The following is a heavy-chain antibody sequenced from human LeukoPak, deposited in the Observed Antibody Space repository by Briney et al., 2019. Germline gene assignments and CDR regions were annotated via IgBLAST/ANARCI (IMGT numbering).Heavy chain of an antibody. CDR2: VYYSGST. CDR1: GGSISSYY. V-gene: IGHV4-59*01. Sequence: SETLSLTCTVSGGSISSYYWSWIRQPPGKGLEWIGYVYYSGSTNYNPSLKGRVTMSVDTSKSQFSLKLSPVTAADTAVYYCAKSPYYFDYWGQGTLVTVSS. CDR3: AKSPYYFDY. J-gene: IGHJ4*02.